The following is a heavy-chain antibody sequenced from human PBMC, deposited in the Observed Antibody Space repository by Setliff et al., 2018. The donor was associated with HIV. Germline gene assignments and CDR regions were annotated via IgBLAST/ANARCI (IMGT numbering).Heavy chain of an antibody. D-gene: IGHD3-22*01. CDR3: AKGGYYDSTGYYYYLYYLDE. J-gene: IGHJ6*03. Sequence: ASVKVSCKASGDTFNSYAISWVRQAPGQGLEWMGGVIPIFGTANYAQKFQGRVTITADESTSTAYMELSSLRSEDTAVYYCAKGGYYDSTGYYYYLYYLDEWGKGTTVTVS. CDR2: VIPIFGTA. V-gene: IGHV1-69*13. CDR1: GDTFNSYA.